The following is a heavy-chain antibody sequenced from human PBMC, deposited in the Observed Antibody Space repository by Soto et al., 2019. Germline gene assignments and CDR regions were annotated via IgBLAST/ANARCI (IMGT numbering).Heavy chain of an antibody. D-gene: IGHD2-15*01. V-gene: IGHV4-39*01. CDR3: SSRAPVGFHP. Sequence: SETLSLTCTVSGASISTSPYYWAWIRQTPRKGLEWIASIQDTGATYYNPALNSRVSVSIDTSKNQFSLKLSSVTAAAAALYFCSSRAPVGFHPWGQRSLVILSS. J-gene: IGHJ5*02. CDR1: GASISTSPYY. CDR2: IQDTGAT.